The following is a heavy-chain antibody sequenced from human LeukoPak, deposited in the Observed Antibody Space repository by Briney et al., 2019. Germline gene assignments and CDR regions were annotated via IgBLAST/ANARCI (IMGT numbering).Heavy chain of an antibody. CDR3: ARVGCGGDCYADAFDI. CDR2: INPNSGGT. J-gene: IGHJ3*02. Sequence: GASVKVSCKASGYTFTGYYMHWVRQAPGQGLEWMGWINPNSGGTNYAQKFQGRVTMTRDTSTSTVYMELSSLRSEDTAIYYCARVGCGGDCYADAFDIRGQGTMVTVSS. D-gene: IGHD2-21*02. CDR1: GYTFTGYY. V-gene: IGHV1-2*02.